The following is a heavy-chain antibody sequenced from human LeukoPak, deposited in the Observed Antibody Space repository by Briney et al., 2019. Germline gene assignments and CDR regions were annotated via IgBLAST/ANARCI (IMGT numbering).Heavy chain of an antibody. CDR2: IYTSGST. V-gene: IGHV4-61*02. J-gene: IGHJ6*02. D-gene: IGHD4-17*01. CDR1: DGSISSGSYY. Sequence: PSETLSLTCTVSDGSISSGSYYWSWIRQPAGKGLEWIGRIYTSGSTNYNPSLKSRVTISVDTSKNQFSLKLSSVTAADTAVYYCASTTVTTDYYYGMDVWGQGTLVTVSS. CDR3: ASTTVTTDYYYGMDV.